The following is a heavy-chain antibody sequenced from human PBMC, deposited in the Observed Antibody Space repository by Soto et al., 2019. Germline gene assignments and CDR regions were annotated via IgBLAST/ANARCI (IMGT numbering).Heavy chain of an antibody. CDR2: INTDGSST. Sequence: GGSLRLSCVASGFTFSNYWMHWVRQAPGKGLVWVSRINTDGSSTNYADSVKGRFTISRDNAKNMVYLQMNSLRVEGTAVYYCARDNWNSYWGQGTLVTVSS. CDR1: GFTFSNYW. CDR3: ARDNWNSY. J-gene: IGHJ4*02. V-gene: IGHV3-74*01. D-gene: IGHD1-7*01.